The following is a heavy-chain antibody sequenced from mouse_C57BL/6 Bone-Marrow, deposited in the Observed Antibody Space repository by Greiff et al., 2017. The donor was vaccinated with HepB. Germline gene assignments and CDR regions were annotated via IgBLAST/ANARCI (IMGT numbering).Heavy chain of an antibody. V-gene: IGHV1-9*01. CDR2: ILPGSGST. CDR1: GYTFTGYW. CDR3: AREGATMLWGNYPMDY. Sequence: QVQLQQSGAELMKPGASVKLSCKATGYTFTGYWIEWVKQRPGHGLEWIGEILPGSGSTNYNEKFKGKATFTADTSSNTAYMQLSSLTTEDSALYNCAREGATMLWGNYPMDYSGQETSVTVSP. D-gene: IGHD2-1*01. J-gene: IGHJ4*01.